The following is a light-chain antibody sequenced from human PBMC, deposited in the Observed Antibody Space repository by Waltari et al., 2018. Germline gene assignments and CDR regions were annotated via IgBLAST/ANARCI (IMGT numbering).Light chain of an antibody. V-gene: IGKV1-12*01. Sequence: DIQMTQPPSSVSASVGHRVPITCRASQGISSSLAWYQQKPGKVPNLLIYAASSLQSGVPSRFSGSGSGTDFTLTISSLQPEDSATYYCQQAKSFPLTFGPGTKVDIK. CDR3: QQAKSFPLT. J-gene: IGKJ3*01. CDR2: AAS. CDR1: QGISSS.